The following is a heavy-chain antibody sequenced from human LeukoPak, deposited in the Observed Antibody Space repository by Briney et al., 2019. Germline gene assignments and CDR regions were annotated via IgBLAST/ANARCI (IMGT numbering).Heavy chain of an antibody. CDR1: GYTFTSYD. V-gene: IGHV1-8*03. J-gene: IGHJ4*02. Sequence: ASVKVSCKASGYTFTSYDINWVRQATGQGLEWMGWMNPNSGNTGYAQKFQGRVTITRNTSISTAYMELSSLRSEDTAVYYCARTSGIAAAIDYWGQGTLVTVSS. D-gene: IGHD6-13*01. CDR3: ARTSGIAAAIDY. CDR2: MNPNSGNT.